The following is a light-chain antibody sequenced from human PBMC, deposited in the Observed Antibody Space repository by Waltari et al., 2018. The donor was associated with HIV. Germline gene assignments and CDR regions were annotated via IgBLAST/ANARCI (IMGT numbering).Light chain of an antibody. Sequence: QSALTQPHSVSGSPGQSVTISCTGPSSDIGGYNYVSWYLQFPGKAPSVIIHDVNKRPSGVPDRFSGSKSGNTASLTISGLQTDDEADYYCCSYAGNSDVVFGGGTTLTVL. CDR3: CSYAGNSDVV. CDR1: SSDIGGYNY. V-gene: IGLV2-11*01. J-gene: IGLJ2*01. CDR2: DVN.